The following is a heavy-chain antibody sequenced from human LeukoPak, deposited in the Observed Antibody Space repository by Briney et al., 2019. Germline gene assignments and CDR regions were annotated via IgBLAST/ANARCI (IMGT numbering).Heavy chain of an antibody. CDR2: IYHSGTT. CDR3: ARENPVDY. V-gene: IGHV4-30-2*05. Sequence: ASQTLSLTCAVSGDSISSGGYSWSWIRQPPGKGLEWIGYIYHSGTTYYNPSLKSRVTISLDTSKNQFSLKLSSVTAADTAVYYCARENPVDYWGQGTLVTVSS. CDR1: GDSISSGGYS. J-gene: IGHJ4*02.